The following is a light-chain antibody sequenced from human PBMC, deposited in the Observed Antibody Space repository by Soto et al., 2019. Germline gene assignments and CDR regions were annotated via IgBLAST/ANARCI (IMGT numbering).Light chain of an antibody. CDR2: KAS. CDR3: QQYHTYFA. J-gene: IGKJ1*01. Sequence: DIQMTQSPSTLSAFVGDRVTITGRASQSISTYFAWYQQKPGKAPNLLIYKASTLEIGVPSRFTGSGSGTEFTLTISSLQPDDFATYYCQQYHTYFAFGQGPKVEVK. CDR1: QSISTY. V-gene: IGKV1-5*03.